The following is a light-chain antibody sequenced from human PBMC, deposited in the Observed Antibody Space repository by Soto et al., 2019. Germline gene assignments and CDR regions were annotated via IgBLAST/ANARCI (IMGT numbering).Light chain of an antibody. J-gene: IGLJ3*02. V-gene: IGLV1-44*01. CDR1: SSNIVSYS. CDR2: SDN. CDR3: ASWDDSLNGPV. Sequence: QPVLTQTPSASGTPGPRVTMSCSGSSSNIVSYSVSWYLHLPGTSPKLLIYSDNQRPSGVPDRFSGSKSGTSASLAISGLQSEDEADYYCASWDDSLNGPVFGGGTKLTVL.